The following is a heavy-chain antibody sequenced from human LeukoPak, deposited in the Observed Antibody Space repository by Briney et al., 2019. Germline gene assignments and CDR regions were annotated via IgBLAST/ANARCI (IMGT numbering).Heavy chain of an antibody. V-gene: IGHV1-69*05. CDR2: IIPIFGTA. J-gene: IGHJ4*02. D-gene: IGHD5-24*01. Sequence: GASVKVSCKASGYTFTSYYMHWVRQAPGQGLEWMGGIIPIFGTANYAQKFQGRVTITTDESTSTAYMELSSLRSEDTAVYYCARDGTGDGYNYGYWGQGTLVTVSS. CDR1: GYTFTSYY. CDR3: ARDGTGDGYNYGY.